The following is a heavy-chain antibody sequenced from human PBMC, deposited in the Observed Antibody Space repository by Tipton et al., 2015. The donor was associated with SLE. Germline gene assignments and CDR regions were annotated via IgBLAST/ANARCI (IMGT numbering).Heavy chain of an antibody. D-gene: IGHD3-16*02. CDR1: GYTFTSYH. CDR2: IKPSGDDA. J-gene: IGHJ4*02. Sequence: QVQLVQSGAEVKKPGASVKISCKASGYTFTSYHMHWVRQAPGQGLEWMGIIKPSGDDANYAQRFQGRLTMTRDTSTSTVYMELSSLGSEDTAVYYCASPGGIVGFDSWGPGRLVTVSS. CDR3: ASPGGIVGFDS. V-gene: IGHV1-46*01.